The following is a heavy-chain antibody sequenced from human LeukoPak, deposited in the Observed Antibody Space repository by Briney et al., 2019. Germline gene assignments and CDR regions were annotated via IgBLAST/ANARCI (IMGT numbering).Heavy chain of an antibody. CDR3: VKGLSGSSGWYYSDY. V-gene: IGHV3-48*02. Sequence: GGSLRLSCAASGFTFSSYSMNWVRQAPGKGLEWVSYISSSSSTIYYADSVKGRFTISRDNAKNSLYLQMNSLRDEDTAVHYCVKGLSGSSGWYYSDYWGQGTLVTVSS. D-gene: IGHD6-19*01. J-gene: IGHJ4*02. CDR2: ISSSSSTI. CDR1: GFTFSSYS.